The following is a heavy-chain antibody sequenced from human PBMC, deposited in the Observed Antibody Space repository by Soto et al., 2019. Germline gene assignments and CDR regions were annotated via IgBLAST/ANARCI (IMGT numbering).Heavy chain of an antibody. CDR3: ARDLDELKDQGYYYYYGMDV. CDR1: GFTFSSYG. D-gene: IGHD1-7*01. Sequence: GGSLRLSCAASGFTFSSYGMHWVRQAPGKGLEWVAVIWYDGSNKYYADSVKGRFTISRDNSKNTLYLQMNSLRAEDTAVYYCARDLDELKDQGYYYYYGMDVWGQGTTVTVAS. J-gene: IGHJ6*02. V-gene: IGHV3-33*01. CDR2: IWYDGSNK.